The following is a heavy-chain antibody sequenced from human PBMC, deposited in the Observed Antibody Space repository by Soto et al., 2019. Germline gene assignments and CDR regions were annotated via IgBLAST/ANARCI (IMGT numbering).Heavy chain of an antibody. D-gene: IGHD2-2*02. CDR1: GYTFSTYG. J-gene: IGHJ3*01. CDR2: INPFKGDT. CDR3: ARVKVPAAILGAFDL. V-gene: IGHV1-18*01. Sequence: QVQLVQSGAEMKKPGASVKVSCKASGYTFSTYGITWVRQAPGQGLDWMGWINPFKGDTNSAARFQDRVTMTTDTSPRTAYMEMRSLRSDDTAVYYCARVKVPAAILGAFDLWGQGTLVTVSS.